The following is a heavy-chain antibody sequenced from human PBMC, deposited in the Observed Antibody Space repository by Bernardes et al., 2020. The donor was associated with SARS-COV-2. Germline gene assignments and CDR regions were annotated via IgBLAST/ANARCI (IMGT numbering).Heavy chain of an antibody. V-gene: IGHV5-51*01. Sequence: GESLKISGNGSGYGVTGYWSGWVRPMPGEGLDWMGIIVPGNSDTTDSPSFQGPVTIAADTSINTAYLHWSSLKASDTAMYYCVSGPATGHGRFEYWGQGTLVTVSS. CDR2: IVPGNSDT. J-gene: IGHJ4*02. CDR3: VSGPATGHGRFEY. CDR1: GYGVTGYW. D-gene: IGHD1-1*01.